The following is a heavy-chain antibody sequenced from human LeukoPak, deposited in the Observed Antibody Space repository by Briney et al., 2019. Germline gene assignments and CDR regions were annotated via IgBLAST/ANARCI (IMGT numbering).Heavy chain of an antibody. CDR2: IYSSGST. CDR1: GFTVSSNY. J-gene: IGHJ4*02. CDR3: ARVDYYDSSGYWYYFDY. Sequence: QPGGSLRLSCAASGFTVSSNYMSWVRQAPGKGLEWVSVIYSSGSTYYADSVKGRFTISRDNSKNTLYLQMNSLRAEDTAVYYCARVDYYDSSGYWYYFDYWGQGTLVTVSS. V-gene: IGHV3-53*01. D-gene: IGHD3-22*01.